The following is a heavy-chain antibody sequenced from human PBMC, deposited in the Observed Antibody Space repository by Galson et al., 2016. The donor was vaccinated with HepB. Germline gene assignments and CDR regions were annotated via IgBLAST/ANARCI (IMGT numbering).Heavy chain of an antibody. CDR1: GGSISNYY. V-gene: IGHV4-4*07. CDR3: AREGWAVLDY. Sequence: ETLSLTCTVSGGSISNYYWTWIRQPAGKVLEWIGRIYTSGSTNYNPSLKSRVTMSVDTSKNQFSLRLRSVTAADTAVYYCAREGWAVLDYWGQGTLVTVSS. CDR2: IYTSGST. D-gene: IGHD5-24*01. J-gene: IGHJ4*02.